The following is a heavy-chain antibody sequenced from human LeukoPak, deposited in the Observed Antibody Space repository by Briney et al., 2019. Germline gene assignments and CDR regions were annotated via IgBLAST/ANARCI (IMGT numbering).Heavy chain of an antibody. D-gene: IGHD6-13*01. CDR1: GFTFSSYA. CDR3: ARDRSSFDY. V-gene: IGHV3-30-3*01. Sequence: PGGSLRLSCAASGFTFSSYAMSWVRQAPGKGLEWVAVISYDGSNKYYADSVKGRFTISRDNSKNTLYLQMNSLRAEDTAVYYCARDRSSFDYWGQGTLVTVSS. J-gene: IGHJ4*02. CDR2: ISYDGSNK.